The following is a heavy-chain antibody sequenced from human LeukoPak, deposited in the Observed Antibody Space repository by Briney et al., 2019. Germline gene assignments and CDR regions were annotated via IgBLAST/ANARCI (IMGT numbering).Heavy chain of an antibody. V-gene: IGHV4-34*01. CDR2: INHSGST. CDR3: ARGILSATSNFDY. CDR1: GGSFSGYY. Sequence: SETLSLTCAVYGGSFSGYYWSWIRQPPGKGLEWIGEINHSGSTNYNPCLKSRATISVDTSKNQFSLKLSSVTVADTAVYYCARGILSATSNFDYWGQGTLVTVSS. J-gene: IGHJ4*02.